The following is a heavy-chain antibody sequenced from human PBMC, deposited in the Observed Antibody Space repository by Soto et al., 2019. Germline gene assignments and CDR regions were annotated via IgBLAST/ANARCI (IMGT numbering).Heavy chain of an antibody. CDR3: ARVRPYYDGYNHYCMDV. V-gene: IGHV3-33*01. D-gene: IGHD3-3*01. Sequence: GGSLRLSCAASGFTFSSYGMKWVRQAPGKGLEWVSVIWDDGSNKYYADSVKGRFTISRDNSKNTLYLQMNSLRAEDTALYYCARVRPYYDGYNHYCMDVWGQGTTVTVSS. CDR2: IWDDGSNK. J-gene: IGHJ6*02. CDR1: GFTFSSYG.